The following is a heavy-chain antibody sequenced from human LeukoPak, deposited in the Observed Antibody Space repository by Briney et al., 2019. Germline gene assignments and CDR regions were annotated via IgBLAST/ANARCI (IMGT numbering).Heavy chain of an antibody. J-gene: IGHJ3*02. Sequence: PSETLSLTCTVSGGSISSSSYYWGWLRQPPGKGLEWIGSIYYSGSTYYNPSLKSRVTISVDTSKNQFSLKLSSVTAADTAVYYCARDGAYVDIVATIDGAFDIWGQGTMVTVSS. V-gene: IGHV4-39*07. CDR1: GGSISSSSYY. D-gene: IGHD5-12*01. CDR2: IYYSGST. CDR3: ARDGAYVDIVATIDGAFDI.